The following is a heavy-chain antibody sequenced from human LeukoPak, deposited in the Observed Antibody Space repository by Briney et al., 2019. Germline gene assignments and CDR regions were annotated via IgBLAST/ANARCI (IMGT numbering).Heavy chain of an antibody. CDR2: IWYDGSNK. Sequence: GGSLRLFCAASGFTFSSYGMHWVRQAPGKGLEWVAVIWYDGSNKYYADSVKGRFTTSRDNSKNTLYLQMNSLRAEDTAVYYCARLGIGFDYWGQGTLVTVSS. J-gene: IGHJ4*02. D-gene: IGHD7-27*01. CDR1: GFTFSSYG. CDR3: ARLGIGFDY. V-gene: IGHV3-33*01.